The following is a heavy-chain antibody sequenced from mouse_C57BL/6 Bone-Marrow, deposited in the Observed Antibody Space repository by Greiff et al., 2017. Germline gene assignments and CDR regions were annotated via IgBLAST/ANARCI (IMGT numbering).Heavy chain of an antibody. CDR2: INPYNGGT. CDR3: AIYYGSSIWYFDV. D-gene: IGHD1-1*01. Sequence: VQLQQSGPVLVKPGASVKMSCKASGYTFTDYYMNWVKQSHGKSLEWIGVINPYNGGTSYNQKFKGKATLTVDKSSSTAYMELNSLTSEDSAVYYCAIYYGSSIWYFDVWSTGTTVTVSS. CDR1: GYTFTDYY. J-gene: IGHJ1*03. V-gene: IGHV1-19*01.